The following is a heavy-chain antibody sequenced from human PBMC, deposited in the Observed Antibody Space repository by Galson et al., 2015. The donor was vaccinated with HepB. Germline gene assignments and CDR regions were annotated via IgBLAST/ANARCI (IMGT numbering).Heavy chain of an antibody. V-gene: IGHV4-39*01. J-gene: IGHJ3*02. D-gene: IGHD3-22*01. Sequence: ETLSLTCTVSAGPVSSSSYYWGWIRQPPGKGLEYIGSIYYRGSTYYNPSLKSRVTISVDTSKNQFSLKLSSVTAADTAVYYCALTHYYYDNRGYVFDIWGQGTMVTVSS. CDR1: AGPVSSSSYY. CDR3: ALTHYYYDNRGYVFDI. CDR2: IYYRGST.